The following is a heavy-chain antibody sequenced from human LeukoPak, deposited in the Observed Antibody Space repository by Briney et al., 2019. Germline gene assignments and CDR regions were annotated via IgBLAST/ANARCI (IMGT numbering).Heavy chain of an antibody. CDR2: IYHSEDT. D-gene: IGHD6-19*01. J-gene: IGHJ4*02. V-gene: IGHV4-39*01. CDR3: ARHKGIAVASGFDY. Sequence: PSETLSLTCSVSGGSITSSNYYWAWIRQPPGKGLEWIGSIYHSEDTYYNPSLKSRVTISVDTSKKQFSLKLSSVTAADTAVYYCARHKGIAVASGFDYWGQGTLVTVSS. CDR1: GGSITSSNYY.